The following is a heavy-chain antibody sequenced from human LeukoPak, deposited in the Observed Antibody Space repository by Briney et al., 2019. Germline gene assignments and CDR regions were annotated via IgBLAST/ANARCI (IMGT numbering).Heavy chain of an antibody. D-gene: IGHD5-12*01. CDR3: ARGPSAYPKCFDY. CDR1: GFNFSSFV. CDR2: IWYGGSNK. V-gene: IGHV3-33*01. J-gene: IGHJ4*02. Sequence: GGSLILSCAASGFNFSSFVMHWVRQAPGKGLEWVAVIWYGGSNKYYADSVKGRFTISRDNSKNTLYLQMNSLRAEDTAVYYCARGPSAYPKCFDYWGQGTLVTVSS.